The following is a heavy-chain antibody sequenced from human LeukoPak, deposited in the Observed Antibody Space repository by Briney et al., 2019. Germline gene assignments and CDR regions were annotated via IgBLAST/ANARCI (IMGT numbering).Heavy chain of an antibody. J-gene: IGHJ4*02. V-gene: IGHV4-39*01. D-gene: IGHD1-26*01. CDR3: ARRGGSGRAFDY. CDR2: IYYTGST. Sequence: PSETLSLICSVSGASISGGTYYWGWIRQPPGKGLEWIGSIYYTGSTYDNPSLKSRVTISVDTSKNQFPLKLSSVTAADTAVYYCARRGGSGRAFDYWGQGTLVTVSS. CDR1: GASISGGTYY.